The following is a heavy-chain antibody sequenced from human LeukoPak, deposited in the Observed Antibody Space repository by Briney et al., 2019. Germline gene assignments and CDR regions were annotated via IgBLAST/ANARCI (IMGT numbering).Heavy chain of an antibody. J-gene: IGHJ4*02. CDR2: IYYSGST. V-gene: IGHV4-31*03. D-gene: IGHD4-23*01. CDR1: GGSISSGGYY. Sequence: PSETPSLTCTVSGGSISSGGYYWSWIRQHPGKGLEWIGYIYYSGSTYYNPSLKSRVTISVDTSKNQFSLKLSSVTAADTAVYYCARLRGDDYGGNWRFDYWGQGTLVTVSS. CDR3: ARLRGDDYGGNWRFDY.